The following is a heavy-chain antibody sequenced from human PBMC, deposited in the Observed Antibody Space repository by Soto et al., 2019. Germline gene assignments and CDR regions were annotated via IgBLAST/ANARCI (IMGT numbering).Heavy chain of an antibody. D-gene: IGHD3-3*01. Sequence: QVQLVQSGAEVKKPGASVKVSCKASGYSFTVYHMHWVRQAPGQGLEWLGWINTDSGGTKYAQKFECRVTMSRDTSINTAYMELSNLISDDTAVYYCAREIRSGYYKYWYFDLWGRGTLITVSS. J-gene: IGHJ2*01. V-gene: IGHV1-2*02. CDR3: AREIRSGYYKYWYFDL. CDR2: INTDSGGT. CDR1: GYSFTVYH.